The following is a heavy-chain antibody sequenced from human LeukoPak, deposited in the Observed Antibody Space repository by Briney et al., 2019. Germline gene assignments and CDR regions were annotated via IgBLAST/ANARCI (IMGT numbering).Heavy chain of an antibody. J-gene: IGHJ4*02. CDR2: ISAYNGNT. D-gene: IGHD6-19*01. CDR3: ARDTATYSSGWYADY. Sequence: ASVKVSCKASGYTFTSYGISWVRQAPGQGLEWMGWISAYNGNTNYAQKLQGRLTMTTDTSTSTAYMELRSLRPDDTAMYYCARDTATYSSGWYADYWGQGTLVTVS. V-gene: IGHV1-18*01. CDR1: GYTFTSYG.